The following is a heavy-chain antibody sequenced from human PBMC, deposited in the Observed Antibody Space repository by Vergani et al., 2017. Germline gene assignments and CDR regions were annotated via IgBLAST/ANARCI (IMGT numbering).Heavy chain of an antibody. Sequence: QVQLQASGPGLVKPSQTLSLTCTVTGGSINSGDYYWSWIRQPPGEGLEWIGYIYYSGSTYYNPSLKSRVSVSIDTSKNQFSLNLNSVTAADTAVYYCASQRIGGLFAFDIWDQGTMVTVSS. D-gene: IGHD2-15*01. CDR1: GGSINSGDYY. V-gene: IGHV4-30-4*01. CDR2: IYYSGST. J-gene: IGHJ3*02. CDR3: ASQRIGGLFAFDI.